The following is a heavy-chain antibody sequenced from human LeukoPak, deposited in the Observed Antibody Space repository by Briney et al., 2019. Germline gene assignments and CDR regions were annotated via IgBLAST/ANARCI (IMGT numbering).Heavy chain of an antibody. D-gene: IGHD2-2*01. J-gene: IGHJ3*02. V-gene: IGHV4-34*01. CDR2: INHSGST. CDR3: ARYCRSTSCPGGAFDI. Sequence: SETLSLTCAVYGGSFSGYYWSWIRQPPGKGLEWIGEINHSGSTNYNPSLKSRVTLSVDTSKNQFSLKLSSVTAADTAVYYCARYCRSTSCPGGAFDIWGQGTMVTVSS. CDR1: GGSFSGYY.